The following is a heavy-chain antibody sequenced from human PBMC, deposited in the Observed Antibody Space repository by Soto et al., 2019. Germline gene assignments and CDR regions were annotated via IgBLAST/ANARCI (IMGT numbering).Heavy chain of an antibody. CDR1: GFTFSSYG. CDR3: ARLPKGSLVTA. CDR2: ISYDGSNK. J-gene: IGHJ4*02. V-gene: IGHV3-30*03. Sequence: QPGGSLRLSCAASGFTFSSYGMHWVRQAPGKGLEWVAVISYDGSNKYYADSVKGRFTVSRDNAKNTLFLRMNSLRDDDTAMYYCARLPKGSLVTAWGQGTLVIVSS. D-gene: IGHD2-21*02.